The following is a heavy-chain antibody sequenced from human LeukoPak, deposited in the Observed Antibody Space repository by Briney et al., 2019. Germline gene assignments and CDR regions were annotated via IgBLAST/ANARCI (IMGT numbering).Heavy chain of an antibody. Sequence: PGRSLRLSCAASGXTFSSYGFHWVRQAPGKGLEWVAVIWYDGSNQYYADSVKGRFTISRDNSKKTVYLQMNSLRAEDTAVYYCALTKRIVVVPAAISDYGMDVWGQGITVTVSS. CDR3: ALTKRIVVVPAAISDYGMDV. J-gene: IGHJ6*02. CDR1: GXTFSSYG. V-gene: IGHV3-33*01. CDR2: IWYDGSNQ. D-gene: IGHD2-2*01.